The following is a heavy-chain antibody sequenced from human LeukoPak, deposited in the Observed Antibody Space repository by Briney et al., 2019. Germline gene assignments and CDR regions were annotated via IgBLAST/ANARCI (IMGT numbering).Heavy chain of an antibody. D-gene: IGHD1-1*01. CDR1: GGSISSYY. V-gene: IGHV4-59*01. CDR3: ARYFNDPGMEDAFDI. CDR2: IYYSGST. Sequence: SETLSLTCTVSGGSISSYYWSWIRQPPGKGLEWIGYIYYSGSTNYNPSLKSRVTISVDTSKNQFSLKLSSVTAADTAVYYCARYFNDPGMEDAFDIWGQGTMVTVSS. J-gene: IGHJ3*02.